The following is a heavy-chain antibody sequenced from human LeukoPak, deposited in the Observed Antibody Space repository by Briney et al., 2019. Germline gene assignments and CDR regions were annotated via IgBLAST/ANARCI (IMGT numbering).Heavy chain of an antibody. CDR2: INEDGSEK. CDR3: AKSLGYCSSTSCYMEYYGMDV. J-gene: IGHJ6*02. V-gene: IGHV3-7*01. Sequence: GGSLRLSCAASGFTFSNYWMGWVRQAPGKGLEWVVNINEDGSEKYYVDSVKGRFTISRDNSKNTLYLQMNSLRAEDTAVYYCAKSLGYCSSTSCYMEYYGMDVWGQGTTVTVSS. D-gene: IGHD2-2*02. CDR1: GFTFSNYW.